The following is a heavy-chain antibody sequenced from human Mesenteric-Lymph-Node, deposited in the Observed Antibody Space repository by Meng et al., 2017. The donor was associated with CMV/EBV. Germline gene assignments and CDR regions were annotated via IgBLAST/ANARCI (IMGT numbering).Heavy chain of an antibody. CDR3: ARDAVPAARHNWFDP. J-gene: IGHJ5*02. D-gene: IGHD2-2*01. CDR2: INPNSGGT. CDR1: GYTFTGYY. Sequence: ASVKVSCKASGYTFTGYYMHWVRQAPGQGLEWMGWINPNSGGTNYAQKFQGRVTMTRDTSISTAYMELSRLRSDDTAVYYCARDAVPAARHNWFDPWGQGTLVTVSS. V-gene: IGHV1-2*02.